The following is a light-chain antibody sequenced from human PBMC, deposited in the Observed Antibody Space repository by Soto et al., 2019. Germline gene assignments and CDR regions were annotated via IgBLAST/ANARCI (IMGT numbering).Light chain of an antibody. V-gene: IGKV3-20*01. CDR3: QQYDTSPPLT. J-gene: IGKJ4*01. Sequence: IVLTQSPGTLSLSPGDRATLSCRASQSVSSNYLGWYQQKPGQAPRLLLYGASSRAIGIPDRFSGSGSGTDFSLTISRREPEDFAVYYCQQYDTSPPLTFGGGTKVEIK. CDR2: GAS. CDR1: QSVSSNY.